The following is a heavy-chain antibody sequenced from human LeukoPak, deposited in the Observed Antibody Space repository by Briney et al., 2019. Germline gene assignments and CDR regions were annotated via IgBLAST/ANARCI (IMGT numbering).Heavy chain of an antibody. Sequence: ASVKVGCTASGGTVSCYAMSWVQRAPGQGLEWIGRIIPIFGTANYAQKFQGRVTITTDESTSTAYMELSSLRSEDTAVYYCARDSGAVAGTIDYWGQGTLVTVSS. CDR2: IIPIFGTA. CDR3: ARDSGAVAGTIDY. J-gene: IGHJ4*02. D-gene: IGHD6-19*01. CDR1: GGTVSCYA. V-gene: IGHV1-69*05.